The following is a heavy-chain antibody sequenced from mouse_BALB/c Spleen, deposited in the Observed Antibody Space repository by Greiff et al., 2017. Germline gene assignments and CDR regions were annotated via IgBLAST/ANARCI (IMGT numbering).Heavy chain of an antibody. Sequence: VQLQQSGAELVKPGASVKLSCTASGFNIKDTYMHWVKQRHEQGLEWIGRIDPANGNTKYDPKFQGKATITADTSSNTAYLQLSSLTSEDTAVYYCARSRDYRYYFDYWGQGTTLTVSA. J-gene: IGHJ2*01. D-gene: IGHD2-14*01. CDR3: ARSRDYRYYFDY. CDR1: GFNIKDTY. CDR2: IDPANGNT. V-gene: IGHV14-3*02.